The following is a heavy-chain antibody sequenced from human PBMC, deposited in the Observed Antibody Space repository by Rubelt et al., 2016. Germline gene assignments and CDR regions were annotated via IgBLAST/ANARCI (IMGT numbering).Heavy chain of an antibody. CDR2: IKQDGSEE. CDR3: ARDLGSDSSSFGAFDI. V-gene: IGHV3-7*03. Sequence: EVQLVESGGGLVQPGGSLRLSCAASGFTFSSYWMSWVRQAPGKGLEWVANIKQDGSEEYYVDSGKGRLPSPRDNAKSARLLRRNSLRAEDTAVYDCARDLGSDSSSFGAFDIWGQGTMVTVSS. J-gene: IGHJ3*02. D-gene: IGHD6-13*01. CDR1: GFTFSSYW.